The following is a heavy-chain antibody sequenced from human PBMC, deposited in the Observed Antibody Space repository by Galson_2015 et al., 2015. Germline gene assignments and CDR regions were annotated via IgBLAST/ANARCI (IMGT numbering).Heavy chain of an antibody. D-gene: IGHD2-2*01. J-gene: IGHJ3*02. CDR1: GYTFTGYY. CDR3: ARDNCSSTSCQGAFDI. V-gene: IGHV1-2*04. CDR2: INPNSGGT. Sequence: SCKASGYTFTGYYMHWVRQAPGQGLEWMGWINPNSGGTNYAQKFQGWVTMTRDTSISTAYMELSRLRSDDTAVYYCARDNCSSTSCQGAFDIWGQGTTVTVSS.